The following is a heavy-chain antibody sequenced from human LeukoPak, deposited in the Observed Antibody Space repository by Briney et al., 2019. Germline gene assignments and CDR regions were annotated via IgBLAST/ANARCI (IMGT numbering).Heavy chain of an antibody. J-gene: IGHJ4*02. Sequence: PGGSLRLSCAASGFTFSDYYMDWVRQAPGKGLEWVGRTRNRANGYTTEYAASVEGTFTVSRDNSKNSLFLQMNGLRPEDTAVYFCARAFCYSGGTCYSDYNDHWGQGALVTVSS. CDR3: ARAFCYSGGTCYSDYNDH. CDR2: TRNRANGYTT. V-gene: IGHV3-72*01. D-gene: IGHD2-15*01. CDR1: GFTFSDYY.